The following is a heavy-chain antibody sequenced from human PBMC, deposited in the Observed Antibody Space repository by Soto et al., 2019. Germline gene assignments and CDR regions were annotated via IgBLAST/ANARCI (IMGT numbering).Heavy chain of an antibody. V-gene: IGHV3-23*01. CDR1: GFTFSSYA. CDR3: AKDRRSTSCYAFDY. J-gene: IGHJ4*02. Sequence: EVQLLESGGGLVQPGGSLRLSCAASGFTFSSYAMSWVRQAQGKGLEWVSAINSRGGSTYYADSVKGRFTISRNSAKNTLELQMNSLSAEDTAVDYCAKDRRSTSCYAFDYWGQGTLVTVSS. CDR2: INSRGGST. D-gene: IGHD2-2*01.